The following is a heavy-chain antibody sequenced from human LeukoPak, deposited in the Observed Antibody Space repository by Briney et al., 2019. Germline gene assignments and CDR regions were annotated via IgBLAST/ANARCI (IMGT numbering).Heavy chain of an antibody. CDR1: GFTFSSYA. V-gene: IGHV3-23*01. CDR2: ISASGDST. CDR3: AKVYYDFWSGLAD. J-gene: IGHJ4*02. Sequence: GGSLRLSCAASGFTFSSYAMTWVRQAPGKGLEWVSAISASGDSTHHADSVKGRFTVSRDNSKNTLYLQMNSMRAEDTAVYYCAKVYYDFWSGLADWGQGTLVTVSS. D-gene: IGHD3-3*01.